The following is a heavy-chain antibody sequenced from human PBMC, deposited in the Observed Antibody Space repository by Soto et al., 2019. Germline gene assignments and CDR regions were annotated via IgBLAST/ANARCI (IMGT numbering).Heavy chain of an antibody. CDR2: IYYSGST. D-gene: IGHD2-2*01. CDR3: ARSVVVPAAMKD. J-gene: IGHJ4*02. V-gene: IGHV4-31*03. Sequence: QVQLQESGPGLVKPSQTLSLTCTVSGGSISSGGYYWSWIRQHPGKGLEWIGYIYYSGSTYYNPSLKSRDTISVDTSKNQFSLKLSSVTAADSAVYYCARSVVVPAAMKDWGQGTLVTVSS. CDR1: GGSISSGGYY.